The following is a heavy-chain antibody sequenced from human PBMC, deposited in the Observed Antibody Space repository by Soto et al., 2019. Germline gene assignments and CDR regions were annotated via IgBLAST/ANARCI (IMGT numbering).Heavy chain of an antibody. CDR3: AKDKGGRYCSRTSCLYSFDY. J-gene: IGHJ4*02. CDR1: GFTFSTYA. CDR2: ISDSGST. D-gene: IGHD2-2*01. Sequence: PGGSLRLSCTASGFTFSTYAMSWVRQAPGKGLKWVSTISDSGSTYYADSVKGRFTISRDNSKNTLYLEMNSLRAEDKAVYYCAKDKGGRYCSRTSCLYSFDYWGQGTLVTVSS. V-gene: IGHV3-23*01.